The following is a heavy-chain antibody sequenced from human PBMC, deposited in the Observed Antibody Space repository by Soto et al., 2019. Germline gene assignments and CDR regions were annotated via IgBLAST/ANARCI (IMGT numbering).Heavy chain of an antibody. Sequence: QVQLVQSGGEVKKPGASVKVSCKASDYTFTNYGISWVGQAPGQGLEWMGWISAYNGNINYAQKFRGRVTMTTDTSTSSAYWEVRSLRSDDTAVYYCASSGSSSNLREFDSWGQGTLVTVSS. V-gene: IGHV1-18*01. CDR1: DYTFTNYG. CDR2: ISAYNGNI. CDR3: ASSGSSSNLREFDS. D-gene: IGHD6-13*01. J-gene: IGHJ4*02.